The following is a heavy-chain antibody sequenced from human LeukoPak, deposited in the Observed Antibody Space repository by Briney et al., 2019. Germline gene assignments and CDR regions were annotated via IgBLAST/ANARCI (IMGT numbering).Heavy chain of an antibody. CDR1: GFTLSSYS. V-gene: IGHV3-48*01. Sequence: GGSLRLSCAASGFTLSSYSMNWVRQAPGKGPEWVSYISSSSSTIYYADSVKGRFTISRDNAKNSLYLQMNSLRAEDTAVYYCARVLRYCSGGNCYSGGLGYMDVWGKGTTVTISS. J-gene: IGHJ6*03. CDR2: ISSSSSTI. D-gene: IGHD2-15*01. CDR3: ARVLRYCSGGNCYSGGLGYMDV.